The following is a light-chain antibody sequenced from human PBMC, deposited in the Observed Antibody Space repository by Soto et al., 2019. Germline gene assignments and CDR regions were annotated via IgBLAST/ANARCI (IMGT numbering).Light chain of an antibody. J-gene: IGLJ2*01. CDR3: SSYTSSSTLEV. V-gene: IGLV2-14*01. Sequence: QPVLTQPASVSGSPGQSITISCTGTSSDVGGYNYVSWYQQHPGKAPKLMIYDVSNRPSGVSNRFSGSKSGNTASLTISGLQAEDEADYYCSSYTSSSTLEVFGGGTQLTVL. CDR2: DVS. CDR1: SSDVGGYNY.